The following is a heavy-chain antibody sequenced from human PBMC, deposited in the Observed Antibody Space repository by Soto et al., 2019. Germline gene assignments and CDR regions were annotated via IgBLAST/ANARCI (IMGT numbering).Heavy chain of an antibody. V-gene: IGHV6-1*01. Sequence: PSQTLSLTCAISGDSVSSNTASWNWIRQSPSRGLEWLGRTYFRSKWYNDYAVSVKSRIIINPDTSNNQFSLQLNSVTPEDTEVYCCAKGDNIGTKTGYDLDPWGKGSMDTDS. D-gene: IGHD5-12*01. CDR3: AKGDNIGTKTGYDLDP. CDR1: GDSVSSNTAS. CDR2: TYFRSKWYN. J-gene: IGHJ5*02.